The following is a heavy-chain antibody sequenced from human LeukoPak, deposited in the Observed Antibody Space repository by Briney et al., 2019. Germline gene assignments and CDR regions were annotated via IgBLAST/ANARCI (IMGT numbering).Heavy chain of an antibody. CDR3: AREEMASSTSPFDY. J-gene: IGHJ4*02. D-gene: IGHD2-2*01. V-gene: IGHV3-33*01. Sequence: PGGSLRLSCAASGFTFSSYGMHWVRQAPGKGLGWVAVIWYDGSNKYYADSVKGRFTISRDNSKNTLYLQMNSLRAEDTAVYYCAREEMASSTSPFDYWGQGTLVTVSS. CDR1: GFTFSSYG. CDR2: IWYDGSNK.